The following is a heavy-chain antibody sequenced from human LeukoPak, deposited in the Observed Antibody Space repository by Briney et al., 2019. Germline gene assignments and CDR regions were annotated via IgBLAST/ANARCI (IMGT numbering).Heavy chain of an antibody. V-gene: IGHV3-23*01. D-gene: IGHD5-18*01. CDR2: ISGSGGST. CDR3: AKDRTGYSYGFDY. Sequence: GGSLRLSCVASGFIFRNYAMSWVRQAPGKGLEWVSAISGSGGSTYYADSVKGRFTISRDSSKNTLYLQMNSLRAEDTAVYYCAKDRTGYSYGFDYWGQGTLVTVSS. CDR1: GFIFRNYA. J-gene: IGHJ4*02.